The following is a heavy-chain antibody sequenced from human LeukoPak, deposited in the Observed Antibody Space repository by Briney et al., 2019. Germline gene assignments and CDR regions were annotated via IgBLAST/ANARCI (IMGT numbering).Heavy chain of an antibody. V-gene: IGHV3-33*01. D-gene: IGHD3-10*01. CDR2: IWHDGSHK. J-gene: IGHJ4*02. CDR1: GFAFNTYA. Sequence: GGSLRLSCAASGFAFNTYAMHWVRQAPGQGLEWVALIWHDGSHKFYSNSVRGQFTISRDNSKNTVSLQMNNLRPEDTAVYYCAREIFGSGGYPDFWGQGTLVTASS. CDR3: AREIFGSGGYPDF.